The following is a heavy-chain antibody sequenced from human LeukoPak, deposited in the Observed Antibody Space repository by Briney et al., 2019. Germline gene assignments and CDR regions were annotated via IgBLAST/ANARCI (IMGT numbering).Heavy chain of an antibody. CDR2: INPNSGGT. J-gene: IGHJ4*02. V-gene: IGHV1-2*02. CDR1: GYTFTGYY. Sequence: ASVKVSCKASGYTFTGYYMHWVRQAPGQGLEWMGWINPNSGGTNYAQKFQGRVTMTRDTSISTAYMELSRLRSDDTAVYYCARDPGGHSYVLFDYWGQGTLVTVSS. D-gene: IGHD5-18*01. CDR3: ARDPGGHSYVLFDY.